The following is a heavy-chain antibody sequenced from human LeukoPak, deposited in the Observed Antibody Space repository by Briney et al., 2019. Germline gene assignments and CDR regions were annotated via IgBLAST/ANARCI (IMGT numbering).Heavy chain of an antibody. CDR1: GGSISSYY. CDR2: IYYGGST. V-gene: IGHV4-59*01. D-gene: IGHD3-9*01. CDR3: ARAILTGSLWCDY. J-gene: IGHJ4*02. Sequence: SETLSLTCTVSGGSISSYYWSWIRQPPGKGLEWIGYIYYGGSTNYNPSLKSRVTISIDTSKNHFSLKVNSVTAADTAVYYCARAILTGSLWCDYWGQGTLVTVSS.